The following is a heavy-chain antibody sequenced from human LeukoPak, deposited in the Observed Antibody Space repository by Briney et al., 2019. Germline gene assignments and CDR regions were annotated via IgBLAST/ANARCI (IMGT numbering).Heavy chain of an antibody. CDR3: ARGPLGDAFDI. CDR1: GGTFSSYA. V-gene: IGHV1-69*06. J-gene: IGHJ3*02. D-gene: IGHD3-3*02. Sequence: ASVTVSCKASGGTFSSYAISWVRQAPGQGLEWMGGIIPIFGTANYAQKFQGRVTITADKSTSTAYMELSSLRSEDTAVYYCARGPLGDAFDIWGQGTMVTVSS. CDR2: IIPIFGTA.